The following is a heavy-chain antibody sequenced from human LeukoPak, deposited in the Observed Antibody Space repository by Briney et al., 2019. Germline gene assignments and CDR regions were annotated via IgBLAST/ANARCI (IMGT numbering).Heavy chain of an antibody. D-gene: IGHD5-24*01. CDR1: GFTFSSYS. Sequence: GGSLRLSCAASGFTFSSYSMNWVRQAPGKGLEWVSSISSSSSYIYYADSVKGRFTISRDNAKNSLYLQMNSLRAEDTAVYYCAREGRWLQRPPRRYFDYWGQGTLVTVSP. CDR2: ISSSSSYI. V-gene: IGHV3-21*01. J-gene: IGHJ4*02. CDR3: AREGRWLQRPPRRYFDY.